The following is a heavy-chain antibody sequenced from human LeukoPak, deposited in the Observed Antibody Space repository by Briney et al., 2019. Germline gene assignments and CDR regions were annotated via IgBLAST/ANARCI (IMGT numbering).Heavy chain of an antibody. J-gene: IGHJ4*02. D-gene: IGHD6-13*01. CDR3: APSRSIAAADLYYY. Sequence: ASVKVSCKASGGTFSSYAISWVRQAPGQGLEWMGRIIPILGIANYAQKFQGRVTITADKSTSTAYMELSSLRSEDTAVYYCAPSRSIAAADLYYYWGQGTLVTVSS. CDR2: IIPILGIA. V-gene: IGHV1-69*04. CDR1: GGTFSSYA.